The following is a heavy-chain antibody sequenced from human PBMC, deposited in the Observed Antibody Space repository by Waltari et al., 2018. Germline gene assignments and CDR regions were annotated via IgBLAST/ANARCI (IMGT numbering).Heavy chain of an antibody. CDR1: GYSLIELS. D-gene: IGHD3-16*01. CDR3: ATEGGPKNYYVDNYCMDV. Sequence: QIQLAQSGGEVKKPGASVKVSCKVSGYSLIELSMHWVRQAPGKGLEWMGGIDPEDGEISYAQKFQGRVTMTEDTSTDTAYMELSSVRSEDTAVYYCATEGGPKNYYVDNYCMDVWGQGTTVTVFS. V-gene: IGHV1-24*01. J-gene: IGHJ6*02. CDR2: IDPEDGEI.